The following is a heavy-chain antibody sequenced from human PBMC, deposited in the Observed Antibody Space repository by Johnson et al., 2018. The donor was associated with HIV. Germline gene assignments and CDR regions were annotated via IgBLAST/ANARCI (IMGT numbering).Heavy chain of an antibody. Sequence: VQLVESGGGVVQPGRSLRLSCAASGFTFSSFGMHWVRQAPGKGLEWVAVIWYDGTNKYYADSVKGRFSISRDNSKNTLYLQMNSLRAEDTAGYYCARDSMITFGGNAFDIWGQGTMVTVSS. CDR3: ARDSMITFGGNAFDI. V-gene: IGHV3-33*01. CDR1: GFTFSSFG. J-gene: IGHJ3*02. D-gene: IGHD3-16*01. CDR2: IWYDGTNK.